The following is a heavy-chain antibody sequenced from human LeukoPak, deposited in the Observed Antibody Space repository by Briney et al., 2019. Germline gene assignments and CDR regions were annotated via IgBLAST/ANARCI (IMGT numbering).Heavy chain of an antibody. D-gene: IGHD6-19*01. V-gene: IGHV3-74*01. CDR2: INNDGSST. CDR1: GFTFSTYG. CDR3: AKDESGSGWSLLPEDYYYYYMDV. J-gene: IGHJ6*03. Sequence: PGGSLRLSCVASGFTFSTYGMHWVRQVPGKGLVWVSLINNDGSSTTYADSVKGRFTISRDNSKNTLYLQMNSLRAEDTAVYYCAKDESGSGWSLLPEDYYYYYMDVWGKGTTVTISS.